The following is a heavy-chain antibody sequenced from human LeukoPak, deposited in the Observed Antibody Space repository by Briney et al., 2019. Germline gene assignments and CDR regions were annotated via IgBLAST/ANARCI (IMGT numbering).Heavy chain of an antibody. CDR1: GFTFSSYW. Sequence: PGGSLRLSCAASGFTFSSYWMSWVRQAPGKGLEWVANIKQDGSEKYYVDFVKGRFTISRDNAKNSLYLQMNSLRAEDTAVYYCARERGGYYFDYWGQGTLVTVSS. CDR2: IKQDGSEK. D-gene: IGHD3-16*01. CDR3: ARERGGYYFDY. J-gene: IGHJ4*02. V-gene: IGHV3-7*03.